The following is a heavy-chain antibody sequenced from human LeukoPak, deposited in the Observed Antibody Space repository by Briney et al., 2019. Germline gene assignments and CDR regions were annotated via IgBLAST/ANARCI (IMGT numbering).Heavy chain of an antibody. J-gene: IGHJ6*02. CDR2: ISSSGSTI. V-gene: IGHV3-11*04. CDR1: GFTFSDYY. CDR3: ARGRFNYGWGMDV. D-gene: IGHD5-18*01. Sequence: PGGSLRLSCAASGFTFSDYYTSWIRQAPGKGLEWVSYISSSGSTIYYADSVKGRFTISRDNAKNSVYLQMNSLRNEDTAVYYCARGRFNYGWGMDVWGQGTTVIVSS.